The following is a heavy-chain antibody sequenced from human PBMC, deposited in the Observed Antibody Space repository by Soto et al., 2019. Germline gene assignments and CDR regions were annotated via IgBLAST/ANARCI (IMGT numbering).Heavy chain of an antibody. CDR2: INHSGST. Sequence: SETLSLTCAVYGGSFSGYYWSWIRQPPGKGLEWIGEINHSGSTNYNPSLKSRVTISVDTSKNQFSLKLSSVTAADTAVYYCARVRGATAQLDYWGQGTLVTVSS. D-gene: IGHD5-12*01. CDR1: GGSFSGYY. J-gene: IGHJ4*02. V-gene: IGHV4-34*01. CDR3: ARVRGATAQLDY.